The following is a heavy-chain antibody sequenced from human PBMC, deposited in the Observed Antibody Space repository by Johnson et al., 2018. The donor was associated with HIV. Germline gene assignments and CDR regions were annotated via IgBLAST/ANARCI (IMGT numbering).Heavy chain of an antibody. J-gene: IGHJ3*02. V-gene: IGHV3-15*01. Sequence: VQLVESGGGVVQPGRSLRLSCAASGFSFSKVWMSWVRQAPGKGLEWVGHIKSKTDGGTTDYAGPVKGRFTIPRDDSKNTLYLEMNSLKIEDTAVYYCTTARNRLWSSSGWTGFWAFDIWGQGTMVTVSS. D-gene: IGHD6-19*01. CDR2: IKSKTDGGTT. CDR1: GFSFSKVW. CDR3: TTARNRLWSSSGWTGFWAFDI.